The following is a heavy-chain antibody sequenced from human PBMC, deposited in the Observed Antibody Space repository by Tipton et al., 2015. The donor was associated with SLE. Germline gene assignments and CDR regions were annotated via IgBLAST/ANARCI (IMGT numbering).Heavy chain of an antibody. CDR1: GASISNSGWH. D-gene: IGHD6-13*01. Sequence: TLSLTCHVSGASISNSGWHWNWIRQPPGKGLEWLGSVYYTGSAFYNPSLESRVTISIDTSKGQFSLRLTSLTAADTAVYYCARVVYSFSDAFDIWGQGTLVTVSS. CDR3: ARVVYSFSDAFDI. J-gene: IGHJ3*02. CDR2: VYYTGSA. V-gene: IGHV4-39*07.